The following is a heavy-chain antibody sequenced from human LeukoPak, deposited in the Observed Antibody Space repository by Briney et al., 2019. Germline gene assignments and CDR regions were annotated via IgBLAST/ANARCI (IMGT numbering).Heavy chain of an antibody. CDR1: GFTFNSYG. CDR3: ASLNPFEYSSGWYPPPDY. D-gene: IGHD6-19*01. CDR2: ISVYNDNT. V-gene: IGHV1-18*01. J-gene: IGHJ4*02. Sequence: GASVKVSCKASGFTFNSYGITWVRQAPGQGLEWMGWISVYNDNTNYAQKLQGRVTITADKSTSTAYMELSSLRSEDTAVYYCASLNPFEYSSGWYPPPDYWGQGTLVTVSS.